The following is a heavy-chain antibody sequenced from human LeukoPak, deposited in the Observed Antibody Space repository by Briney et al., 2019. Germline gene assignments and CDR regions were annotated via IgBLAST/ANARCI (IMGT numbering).Heavy chain of an antibody. CDR1: GYTLTELS. J-gene: IGHJ4*02. CDR2: FDPQDGET. V-gene: IGHV1-24*01. CDR3: ATWGVGALDY. D-gene: IGHD1-26*01. Sequence: ASVKVSCKVSGYTLTELSMNWVRQAPGQGLEWMGGFDPQDGETVYAQKFQGRVTMTEDTSTDTAYMELSSLRSEDTAVYYCATWGVGALDYWGQGTLVTVSS.